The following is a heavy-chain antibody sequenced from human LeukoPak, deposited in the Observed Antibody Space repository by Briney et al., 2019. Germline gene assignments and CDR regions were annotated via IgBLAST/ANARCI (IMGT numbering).Heavy chain of an antibody. CDR1: GVTFSSYA. J-gene: IGHJ6*03. Sequence: SVKVSCKASGVTFSSYAISWVRQAPGQGLEWIGGLRPVFGPINSAQKFQDRVTLTKDDSTTTAYMELRSLRSEDTAVYYCATNPMTGYHLGDHFYFYMAVGGKGTTVTVS. V-gene: IGHV1-69*05. CDR3: ATNPMTGYHLGDHFYFYMAV. D-gene: IGHD1-20*01. CDR2: LRPVFGPI.